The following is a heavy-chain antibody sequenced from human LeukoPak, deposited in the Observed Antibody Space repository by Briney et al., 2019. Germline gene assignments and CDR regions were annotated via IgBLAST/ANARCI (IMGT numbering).Heavy chain of an antibody. CDR2: ISYDGSNK. Sequence: PGGSLRLSCAASGFTFYNCAMHWVRQAPGKGLEWVAVISYDGSNKYYADSVKGRFTISRDNSKNTLYLQMNSLRAEDTAVYYCAKGYFDWPGTLDYWGQGTLVTVSS. CDR1: GFTFYNCA. V-gene: IGHV3-30*18. CDR3: AKGYFDWPGTLDY. D-gene: IGHD3-9*01. J-gene: IGHJ4*02.